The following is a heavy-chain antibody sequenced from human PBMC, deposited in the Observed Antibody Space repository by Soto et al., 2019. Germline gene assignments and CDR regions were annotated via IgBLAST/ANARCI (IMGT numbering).Heavy chain of an antibody. CDR1: GFAVSSNY. D-gene: IGHD1-7*01. CDR3: ARSRTGTTYGGMDV. J-gene: IGHJ6*02. CDR2: IHSGGDT. Sequence: EVQLVESGGDLVQPGGSLRLSCAASGFAVSSNYMTWVRQAPGKGLEWVSVIHSGGDTHYADSVRGRFTISRDNSKNTLYRQMNCLRADDTAVYYCARSRTGTTYGGMDVWGRGTTVTVSS. V-gene: IGHV3-66*01.